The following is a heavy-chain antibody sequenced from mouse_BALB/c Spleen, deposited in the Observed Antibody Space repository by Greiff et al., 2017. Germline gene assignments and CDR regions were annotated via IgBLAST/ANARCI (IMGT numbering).Heavy chain of an antibody. Sequence: EVKLMESGGGLVQPGGSRTLSCAASGFTFSSFGMHWVRQAPEKGLEWVAYISSGSSTIYYADTVKGRFTISRDNPKNTLFLQMTSLRSEDTAMYYCARGSNYGNYAMDYWGQGTSVTVSS. J-gene: IGHJ4*01. CDR1: GFTFSSFG. CDR3: ARGSNYGNYAMDY. D-gene: IGHD2-1*01. CDR2: ISSGSSTI. V-gene: IGHV5-17*02.